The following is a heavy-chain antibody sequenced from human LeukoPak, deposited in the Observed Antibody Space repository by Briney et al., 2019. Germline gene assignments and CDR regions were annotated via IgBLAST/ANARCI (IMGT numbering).Heavy chain of an antibody. J-gene: IGHJ4*02. Sequence: ASVKVSCKASGYTFTSYDINWVRQATGQGLEWMGWMNPNSGNTGYAQKFQGRVTMTEDTSTDTAYMELSSLRSEDTAVYYCATDTVTDYFDYWGQGTLVTVSS. CDR2: MNPNSGNT. V-gene: IGHV1-8*02. D-gene: IGHD4-17*01. CDR1: GYTFTSYD. CDR3: ATDTVTDYFDY.